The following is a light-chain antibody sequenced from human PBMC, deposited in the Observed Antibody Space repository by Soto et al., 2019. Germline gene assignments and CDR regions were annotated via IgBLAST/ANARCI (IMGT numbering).Light chain of an antibody. CDR2: DAS. Sequence: EIVFTQSPATLSLSPGERATLSCRASQSVSSYLAWYQQKPGQAPWLLIYDASNRATGIPARFSGSGSGTDFTLTISSLEPEDFAVYYCQQRSNWPLTFGGGTKVDIK. V-gene: IGKV3-11*01. CDR1: QSVSSY. CDR3: QQRSNWPLT. J-gene: IGKJ4*01.